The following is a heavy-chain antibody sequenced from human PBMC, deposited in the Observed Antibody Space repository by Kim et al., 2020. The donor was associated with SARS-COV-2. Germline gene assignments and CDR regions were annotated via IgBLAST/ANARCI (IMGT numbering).Heavy chain of an antibody. V-gene: IGHV3-11*06. J-gene: IGHJ6*02. Sequence: GRFTISRDNAKNSLYRQMNSLRAEDTAVYYCARRYDFWSGFYYYYYGMDVWGQGTTVTVSS. CDR3: ARRYDFWSGFYYYYYGMDV. D-gene: IGHD3-3*01.